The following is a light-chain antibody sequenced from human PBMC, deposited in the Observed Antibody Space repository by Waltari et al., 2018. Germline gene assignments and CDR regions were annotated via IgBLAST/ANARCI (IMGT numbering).Light chain of an antibody. CDR1: QSILYYSNGKNY. CDR3: QQYYSRRT. CDR2: WAS. J-gene: IGKJ1*01. Sequence: DIVMTQSADSLAVSLGERATIRCKSSQSILYYSNGKNYLAWYQQKPGQPPKLLIYWASTRESGVPDRFSGSGSGTDFTLTISSLQAEDVAVYYCQQYYSRRTFGQGTKVEIK. V-gene: IGKV4-1*01.